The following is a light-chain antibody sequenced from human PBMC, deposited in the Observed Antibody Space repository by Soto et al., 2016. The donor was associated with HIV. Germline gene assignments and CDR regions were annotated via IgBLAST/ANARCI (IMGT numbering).Light chain of an antibody. CDR2: QDT. Sequence: SYELTQPPSVSVSPGRTASVTCSGDELGDKYACWYQQKPGQSPVLVIYQDTKRPSGIPARFSGSNSGNTATLTISGTQAMDEADYYCQAWDTSTVVFGGGTKLTVL. CDR3: QAWDTSTVV. J-gene: IGLJ2*01. V-gene: IGLV3-1*01. CDR1: ELGDKY.